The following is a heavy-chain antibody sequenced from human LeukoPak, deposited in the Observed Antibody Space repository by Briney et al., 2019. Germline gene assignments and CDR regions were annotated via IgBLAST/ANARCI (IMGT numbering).Heavy chain of an antibody. J-gene: IGHJ4*02. CDR1: GGSISSSSYY. CDR3: ARQSSSGWYLDY. CDR2: IYYSGST. V-gene: IGHV4-39*01. Sequence: PSETLSLTCTVSGGSISSSSYYWGWIRQPPGKGLEWIGNIYYSGSTYYNPSLKSRVTISVDTSKNQFSLKLSSVTAADTAVYYCARQSSSGWYLDYWGQGTLVTVPS. D-gene: IGHD6-19*01.